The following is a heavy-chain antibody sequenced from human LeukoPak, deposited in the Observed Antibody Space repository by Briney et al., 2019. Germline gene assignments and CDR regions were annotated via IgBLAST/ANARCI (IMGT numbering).Heavy chain of an antibody. D-gene: IGHD3-3*01. J-gene: IGHJ4*02. CDR2: ICYSGST. V-gene: IGHV4-30-4*01. CDR3: ARGRFVLRFLEWLGNYFDY. Sequence: PSETLSLTCTVSGGSISSGDYYWSWIRQPPGKGLEWIGYICYSGSTYYNPSLKSRVTISVDTSKNQFSLKLSSVTAADTAVYYCARGRFVLRFLEWLGNYFDYWGQGTLVTVSS. CDR1: GGSISSGDYY.